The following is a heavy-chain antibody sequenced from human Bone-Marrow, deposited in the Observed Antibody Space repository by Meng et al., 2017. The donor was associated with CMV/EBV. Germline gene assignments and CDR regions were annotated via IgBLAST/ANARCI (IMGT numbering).Heavy chain of an antibody. CDR2: ISSSSSYI. V-gene: IGHV3-21*01. CDR3: ARGTEADIVVVPAANWVYYYYYGMDV. CDR1: GFTFSSYA. Sequence: GESLKISCAASGFTFSSYAMHWVRQAPGKGLEWVSSISSSSSYIYYADSVKGRFTISRDNAKNSLYLQMNSLRAEDTAVYYCARGTEADIVVVPAANWVYYYYYGMDVWGQGTTVTVSS. D-gene: IGHD2-2*01. J-gene: IGHJ6*02.